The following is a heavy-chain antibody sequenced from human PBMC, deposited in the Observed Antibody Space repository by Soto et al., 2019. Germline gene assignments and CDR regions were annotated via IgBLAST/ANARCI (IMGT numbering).Heavy chain of an antibody. CDR2: INHSGST. D-gene: IGHD2-2*01. CDR1: GGSFSGYY. J-gene: IGHJ4*02. CDR3: ARSRADIVVVPAAHSLDY. Sequence: SETLSLTCAVYGGSFSGYYWSWIRQPPGKGLEWIGEINHSGSTNYNPSLKSRVTISVDTSKNQFSLKLSSVTAADTAVYYCARSRADIVVVPAAHSLDYWGQGTLVTVSS. V-gene: IGHV4-34*01.